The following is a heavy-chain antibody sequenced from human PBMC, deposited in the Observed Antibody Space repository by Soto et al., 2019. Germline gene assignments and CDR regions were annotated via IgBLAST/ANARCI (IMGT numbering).Heavy chain of an antibody. CDR1: GYTFTSYA. CDR2: INAGNGNT. V-gene: IGHV1-3*01. CDR3: ARCAVPYYDFWSGPDYYYGMDV. J-gene: IGHJ6*02. D-gene: IGHD3-3*01. Sequence: GASVKVSCKASGYTFTSYAMHWVRQAPGQRLEWMGWINAGNGNTKYSQKFQGRVTITRDTSASTAYMELSSLRSEDTAVYYCARCAVPYYDFWSGPDYYYGMDVWGQGTTVTVSS.